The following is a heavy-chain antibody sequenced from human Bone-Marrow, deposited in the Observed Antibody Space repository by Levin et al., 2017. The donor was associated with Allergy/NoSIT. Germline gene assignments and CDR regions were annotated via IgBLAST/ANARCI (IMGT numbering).Heavy chain of an antibody. D-gene: IGHD1-14*01. CDR2: ISYDGSNK. Sequence: LSLTCAASGFTFSSYAMHWVRQAPGKGLEWVAVISYDGSNKYYADSVKGRFTISRDNSKNTLYLQMNSLRAEDTAVYYCARDRVTRMDVWGQGTTVTVSS. J-gene: IGHJ6*02. V-gene: IGHV3-30-3*01. CDR1: GFTFSSYA. CDR3: ARDRVTRMDV.